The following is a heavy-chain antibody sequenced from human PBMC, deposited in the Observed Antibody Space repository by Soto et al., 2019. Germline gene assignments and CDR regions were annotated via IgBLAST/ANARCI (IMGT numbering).Heavy chain of an antibody. Sequence: QVQLVQSGAEVKKPGASVKVSCKASGYTFTSYYMHWVRQAPGQGLEWMGIINPSGGSTSYAQKFQGGVTMTRDTSTSTVYMELSSLRSEDTAVYYCARDTTVTTLDPWGQGTLVTVSS. D-gene: IGHD4-17*01. CDR1: GYTFTSYY. V-gene: IGHV1-46*01. CDR3: ARDTTVTTLDP. J-gene: IGHJ5*02. CDR2: INPSGGST.